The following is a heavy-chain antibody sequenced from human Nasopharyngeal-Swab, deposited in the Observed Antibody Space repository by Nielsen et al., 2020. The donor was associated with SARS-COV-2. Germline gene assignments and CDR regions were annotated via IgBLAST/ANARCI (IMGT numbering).Heavy chain of an antibody. V-gene: IGHV3-21*01. J-gene: IGHJ6*02. D-gene: IGHD2-2*01. Sequence: GESLKISCAASGFTFSSYSMNWVRQAPGKGLEWVSSISSSSSYIYYADSVKGRFTISRDNAKNSLYPQMNSLRAEDTAVYYCARSHCSSTSCFDYYGMDVWGQGTTVTVSS. CDR2: ISSSSSYI. CDR3: ARSHCSSTSCFDYYGMDV. CDR1: GFTFSSYS.